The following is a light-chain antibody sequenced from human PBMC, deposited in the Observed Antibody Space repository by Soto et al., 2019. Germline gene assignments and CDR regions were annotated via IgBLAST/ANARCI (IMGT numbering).Light chain of an antibody. CDR2: EAS. J-gene: IGKJ1*01. CDR3: QQYSSYPAGT. Sequence: DIQMTQSPSTLSASVGDRVTITCRASQSIDSWLAWYQQKPGKTPNLLIYEASRLESGVPSRFSGSESGTEFTLTISSLQPDDFATYYCQQYSSYPAGTFGQGTKVEIK. CDR1: QSIDSW. V-gene: IGKV1-5*03.